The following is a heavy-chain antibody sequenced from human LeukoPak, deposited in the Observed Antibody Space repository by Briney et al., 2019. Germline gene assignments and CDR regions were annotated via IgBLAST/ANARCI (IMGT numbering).Heavy chain of an antibody. CDR2: ISSSSSTI. J-gene: IGHJ4*02. Sequence: AGGSLRLSCAASGFTFSSYSMNWVRQAPGKGLEWVSYISSSSSTIYYADSVKGRFTISRDNAKNSLYLQMNSLRAEDTAVYYCARDGLGIVVVPAAIGGWVDYWGQGTLVTVSS. CDR1: GFTFSSYS. D-gene: IGHD2-2*02. V-gene: IGHV3-48*04. CDR3: ARDGLGIVVVPAAIGGWVDY.